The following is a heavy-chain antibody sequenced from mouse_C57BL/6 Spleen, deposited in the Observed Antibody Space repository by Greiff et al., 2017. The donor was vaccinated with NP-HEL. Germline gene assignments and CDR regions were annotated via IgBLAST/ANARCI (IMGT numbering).Heavy chain of an antibody. Sequence: VMLVESGAELMKPGASVKLSCKATGYTFTGYWIEWVKQRPGHGLEWIGEILPGSGSTNYNEKFKGKATFTADTSSNTAYMQLSSLTTEDSAIYYCARHNYYGSSYRWYFDVWGTGTTVTVSS. CDR3: ARHNYYGSSYRWYFDV. V-gene: IGHV1-9*01. D-gene: IGHD1-1*01. CDR1: GYTFTGYW. CDR2: ILPGSGST. J-gene: IGHJ1*03.